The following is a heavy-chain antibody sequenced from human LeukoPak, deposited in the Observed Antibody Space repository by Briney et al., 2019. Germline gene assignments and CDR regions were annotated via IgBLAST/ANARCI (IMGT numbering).Heavy chain of an antibody. CDR2: INHSGST. CDR1: GGSFSGYY. Sequence: SETLSLTCAVYGGSFSGYYWSWIRQPPGKGLEWNGEINHSGSTNYNPSLKSRVTISVDTSKNQFSLKLSSVTAADTAVYYCAGQLWSYSNYPTPHDYWGQGTLVTVSS. V-gene: IGHV4-34*01. J-gene: IGHJ4*02. CDR3: AGQLWSYSNYPTPHDY. D-gene: IGHD4-11*01.